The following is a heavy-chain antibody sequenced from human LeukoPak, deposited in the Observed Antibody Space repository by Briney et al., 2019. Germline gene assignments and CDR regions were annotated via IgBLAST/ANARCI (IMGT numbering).Heavy chain of an antibody. D-gene: IGHD3-3*01. CDR2: INPSGGST. Sequence: ASVKVSCKASGYTFTSYYMHWVRQAPGQGLEWMGIINPSGGSTSYAQKFQGRVTMTRDTSTSTVYMELSSLRSEDTAVCYCARGNDFWSGYSNWFDPWGQGTLVTVSS. CDR3: ARGNDFWSGYSNWFDP. J-gene: IGHJ5*02. CDR1: GYTFTSYY. V-gene: IGHV1-46*01.